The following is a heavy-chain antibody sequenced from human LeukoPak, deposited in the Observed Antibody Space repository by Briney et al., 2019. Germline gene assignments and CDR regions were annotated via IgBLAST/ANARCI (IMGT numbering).Heavy chain of an antibody. D-gene: IGHD2-2*01. CDR1: GYIFTNYD. Sequence: ASVKVSCKASGYIFTNYDINWVRQATGQGLEWMGWMNPNSGNRGYAQRFQGRITMTRNTSISTAYMELSSLGSVDTAVYYCARYCSSTGCPLGTFDIWGQGTMVTVSS. CDR3: ARYCSSTGCPLGTFDI. CDR2: MNPNSGNR. J-gene: IGHJ3*02. V-gene: IGHV1-8*02.